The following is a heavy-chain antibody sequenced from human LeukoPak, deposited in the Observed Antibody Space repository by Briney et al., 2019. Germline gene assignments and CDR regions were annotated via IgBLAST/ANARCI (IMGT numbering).Heavy chain of an antibody. V-gene: IGHV4-39*01. J-gene: IGHJ1*01. CDR3: ARHASGSYNNFQH. D-gene: IGHD1-26*01. Sequence: KPSETLSLTCIVSGGSISNSNYYWGWIRQPPGKGLEWIGSIYSSGNTYYNPSLKSRVTMSVDTSKDQFSLNLSFVTAADTAVYYCARHASGSYNNFQHWRQGTLVTVSS. CDR2: IYSSGNT. CDR1: GGSISNSNYY.